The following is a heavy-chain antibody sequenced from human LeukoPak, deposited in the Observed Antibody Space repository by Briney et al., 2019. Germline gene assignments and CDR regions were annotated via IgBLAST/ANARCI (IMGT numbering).Heavy chain of an antibody. D-gene: IGHD3-22*01. Sequence: SVKVSCKASGGTFSSYAISWVRQAPGQGLEWMGRIIRIFGTANYAQKFQGRVTITTDESTSTAYMELSSLRSEDTAVYYCARAPYYYDSSGYYKLGFFDYWGQGTLVTVSS. J-gene: IGHJ4*02. CDR1: GGTFSSYA. V-gene: IGHV1-69*05. CDR2: IIRIFGTA. CDR3: ARAPYYYDSSGYYKLGFFDY.